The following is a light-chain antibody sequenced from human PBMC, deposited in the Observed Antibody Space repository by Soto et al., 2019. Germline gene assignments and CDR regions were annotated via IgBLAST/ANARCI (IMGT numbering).Light chain of an antibody. CDR2: KAS. V-gene: IGKV1-5*03. J-gene: IGKJ1*01. Sequence: DIQMTQSPSTLSGSVGDRVTITCRANQTISSWLAWYQQKPGKAPKLLIYKASTLKSGVPSRFSGSGSGTEFTLTISSLQPDDFAVYYCQQYNNWPRTFGQGTKVEIK. CDR1: QTISSW. CDR3: QQYNNWPRT.